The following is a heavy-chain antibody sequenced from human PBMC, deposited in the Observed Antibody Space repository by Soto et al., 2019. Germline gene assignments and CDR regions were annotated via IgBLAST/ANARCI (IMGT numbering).Heavy chain of an antibody. CDR3: ARGRSYYYYYYMDV. V-gene: IGHV1-8*01. Sequence: GASVKVSCKASGYTFTSYDINWVRQATGQALEWMGWMNPNSGNTGYAQKFQGRVTMTRNTSISTAYMELSSLRSEDTAVYYCARGRSYYYYYYMDVWGKGTTVTVSS. J-gene: IGHJ6*03. CDR1: GYTFTSYD. CDR2: MNPNSGNT.